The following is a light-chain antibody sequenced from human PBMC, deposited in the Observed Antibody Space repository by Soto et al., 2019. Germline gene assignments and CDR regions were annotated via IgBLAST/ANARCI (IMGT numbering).Light chain of an antibody. V-gene: IGLV2-14*03. J-gene: IGLJ1*01. Sequence: QSALTQPASVSGSPGQSITISCTGTSSDVGGYKYVSWYQQHPGKAPKLMIDDVSNRPSGVSHRFSGSKSGDTASLTISGLQAEDGSDYYCSSTTSSTTRVFGTGTKLTVL. CDR1: SSDVGGYKY. CDR3: SSTTSSTTRV. CDR2: DVS.